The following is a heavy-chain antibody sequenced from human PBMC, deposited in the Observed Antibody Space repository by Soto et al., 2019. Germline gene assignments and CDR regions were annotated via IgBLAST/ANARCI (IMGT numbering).Heavy chain of an antibody. J-gene: IGHJ6*02. CDR2: IYSGGST. D-gene: IGHD3-10*01. CDR3: ARDMEYYGSGRDGMDV. V-gene: IGHV3-66*01. CDR1: GFTVSSNY. Sequence: GGSLRLSCAASGFTVSSNYMSWVRQAPGKGLEWVSVIYSGGSTYYADSVKGRFTISRDNSKNTLYLQMNSLRAEDTAVYYCARDMEYYGSGRDGMDVWGQGTTVTVSS.